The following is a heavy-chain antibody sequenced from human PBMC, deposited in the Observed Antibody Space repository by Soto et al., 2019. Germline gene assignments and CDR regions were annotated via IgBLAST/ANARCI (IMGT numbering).Heavy chain of an antibody. V-gene: IGHV4-59*01. CDR3: ATQTGLYYYGMDV. CDR1: GGSINAFF. Sequence: DTLSLTCTVSGGSINAFFWSWVRQPPGKGLESIGYIFYSGSTNYNPSLKSRVTISLDTSKTQFSLNLTSVTAADTAVYYCATQTGLYYYGMDVWGQGTTVTVSS. J-gene: IGHJ6*02. CDR2: IFYSGST.